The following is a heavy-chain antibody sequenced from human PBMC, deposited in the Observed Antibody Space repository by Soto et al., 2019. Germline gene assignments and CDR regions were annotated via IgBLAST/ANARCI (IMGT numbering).Heavy chain of an antibody. V-gene: IGHV1-46*03. CDR3: ASPLGYCSGGSCDALVY. CDR2: INPSGGST. J-gene: IGHJ4*02. D-gene: IGHD2-15*01. CDR1: GYTFTSYY. Sequence: ASVKVSCKASGYTFTSYYMHWVRQAPGQGLEWIGIINPSGGSTSYAQKFQGRVTMTRDTSTSTVYMELSSLRSEDTAVYYCASPLGYCSGGSCDALVYWGQGTLVTVSS.